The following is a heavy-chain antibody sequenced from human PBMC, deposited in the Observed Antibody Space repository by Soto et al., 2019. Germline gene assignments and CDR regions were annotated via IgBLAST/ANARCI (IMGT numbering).Heavy chain of an antibody. D-gene: IGHD3-3*01. CDR3: ARDGAGRDWSGFDY. V-gene: IGHV4-31*03. CDR1: GCSISSGGYY. Sequence: QVQLQESGPGLVKPSQTLSLTCTVSGCSISSGGYYWSWIRQHPGKGLEWIGYIYYSGSTYYNPYVRSRVTTAVDTCKNQFALKLSSVTAADTAVYYCARDGAGRDWSGFDYWGQGTLVPVSS. J-gene: IGHJ4*02. CDR2: IYYSGST.